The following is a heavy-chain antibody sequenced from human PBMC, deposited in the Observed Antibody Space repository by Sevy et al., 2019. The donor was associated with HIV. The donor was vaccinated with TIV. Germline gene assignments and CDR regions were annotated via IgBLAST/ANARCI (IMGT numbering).Heavy chain of an antibody. CDR3: VREGVGGFSYSLDC. Sequence: GGSLRLSCAASGFSFSTYWMTWVRQAPGKGLEWVATMNQDGTERDYVDSVKGRLTKSRDNTKNSLCLQMNSLSAEDTGVYYCVREGVGGFSYSLDCWGQGTLVTVSS. CDR1: GFSFSTYW. CDR2: MNQDGTER. V-gene: IGHV3-7*01. J-gene: IGHJ4*02. D-gene: IGHD3-16*01.